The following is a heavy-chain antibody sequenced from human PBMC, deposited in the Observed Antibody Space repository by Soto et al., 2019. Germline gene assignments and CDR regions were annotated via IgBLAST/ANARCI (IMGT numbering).Heavy chain of an antibody. CDR3: ASSMVRGVNDAFDI. V-gene: IGHV3-53*04. D-gene: IGHD3-10*01. CDR2: IYSGGST. Sequence: GGSLRLSCAASGFTVSSNYMSWVRQAPGKGLEWVSVIYSGGSTYYADSVKGRFTISRHNSKNTLYLQMNSLGAEDTAVYYCASSMVRGVNDAFDIWGQGTMVTVSS. CDR1: GFTVSSNY. J-gene: IGHJ3*02.